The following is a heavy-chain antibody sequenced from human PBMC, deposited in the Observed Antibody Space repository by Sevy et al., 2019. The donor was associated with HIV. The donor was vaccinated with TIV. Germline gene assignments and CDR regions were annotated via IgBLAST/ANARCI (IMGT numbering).Heavy chain of an antibody. CDR2: VRNDGSSK. J-gene: IGHJ6*02. CDR3: ARGRKTTEEWLEELDYYYGLDV. V-gene: IGHV3-30*02. Sequence: GGSLRLSCAASGFSLTTSDMHWVRQAPGKGLEWVAYVRNDGSSKYYADSVRDRFTISRDSPKNTLYLQMNSLRDEDTAIYYCARGRKTTEEWLEELDYYYGLDVWGQGTTVTVSS. CDR1: GFSLTTSD. D-gene: IGHD2-8*01.